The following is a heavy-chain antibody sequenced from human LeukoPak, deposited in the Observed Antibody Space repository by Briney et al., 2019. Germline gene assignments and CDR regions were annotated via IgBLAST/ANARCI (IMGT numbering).Heavy chain of an antibody. V-gene: IGHV4-39*01. D-gene: IGHD5-18*01. CDR2: IHYSGST. CDR3: ARLPTGYPNWLDT. J-gene: IGHJ5*02. CDR1: GVSISSISSNN. Sequence: SETLSLTCAVSGVSISSISSNNWAWIRQPPGKGLELIAAIHYSGSTYYNPSFMSRVTISVDTSKNQFSLKLRSLTATDTAVYYCARLPTGYPNWLDTWGQGILVTVSS.